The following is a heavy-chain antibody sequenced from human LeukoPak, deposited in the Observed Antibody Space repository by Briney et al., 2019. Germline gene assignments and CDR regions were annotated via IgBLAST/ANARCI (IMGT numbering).Heavy chain of an antibody. D-gene: IGHD3-22*01. CDR1: GYTFTGYY. J-gene: IGHJ3*02. Sequence: ASVKVSCKASGYTFTGYYMHWVRQAPGQGLEWMGRINPNSGGTNYAQKFQGRVTMTRDMSMSTAYMELSRLRSVDTAVYYCAGEDNSSGYRPFDIWGQGTMVTVPS. CDR3: AGEDNSSGYRPFDI. V-gene: IGHV1-2*06. CDR2: INPNSGGT.